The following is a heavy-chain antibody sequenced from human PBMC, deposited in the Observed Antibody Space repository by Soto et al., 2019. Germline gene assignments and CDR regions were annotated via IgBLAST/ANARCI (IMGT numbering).Heavy chain of an antibody. Sequence: SVKVSCKASGGTFSSYTISWVRQAPGQGLEWMGRIIPILGIANYAQKFQERVTITRDMSTSTAYMELSSLRSEDTAVYYCAADRNYDFWRGYYYGMDVWGQGTTVTVSS. CDR2: IIPILGIA. CDR3: AADRNYDFWRGYYYGMDV. D-gene: IGHD3-3*01. J-gene: IGHJ6*02. V-gene: IGHV1-69*02. CDR1: GGTFSSYT.